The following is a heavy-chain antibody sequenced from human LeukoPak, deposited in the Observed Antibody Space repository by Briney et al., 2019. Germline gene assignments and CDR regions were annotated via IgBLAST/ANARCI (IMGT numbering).Heavy chain of an antibody. CDR3: ATGRDCSGGSCYGYFYYFDY. D-gene: IGHD2-15*01. Sequence: ASVTVSCKASGYTFTGYYMHWVRQAPGQGLEWMGWINPNSGGTNYAQKFQGRVTMTRDTSISTAYMELSRLRSDDTAVYYCATGRDCSGGSCYGYFYYFDYWGQGTLVTVSS. V-gene: IGHV1-2*02. J-gene: IGHJ4*02. CDR2: INPNSGGT. CDR1: GYTFTGYY.